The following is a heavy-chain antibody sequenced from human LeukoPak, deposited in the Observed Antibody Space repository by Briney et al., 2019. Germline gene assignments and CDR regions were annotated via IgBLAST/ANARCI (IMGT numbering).Heavy chain of an antibody. D-gene: IGHD3-22*01. CDR3: AKNSHYYDSSGPDY. Sequence: PGGSLRLSCGASGFTFSSYAMNWVRQAPGKGLEWVSVISGSGGSTYYADSVKGRFTISRDNSKNTLYLQMNSLRAEDTAVYYCAKNSHYYDSSGPDYWGQGTLVTVSS. V-gene: IGHV3-23*01. J-gene: IGHJ4*02. CDR2: ISGSGGST. CDR1: GFTFSSYA.